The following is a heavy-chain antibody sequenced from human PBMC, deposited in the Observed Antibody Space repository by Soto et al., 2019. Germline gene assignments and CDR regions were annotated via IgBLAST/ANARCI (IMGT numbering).Heavy chain of an antibody. D-gene: IGHD2-15*01. CDR1: GGTFSSYA. CDR2: IIPIFGTA. Sequence: QVQLVQSGAEVKKPGSSVKVSCKASGGTFSSYAISWVRQAPGQGLEWMGGIIPIFGTANYAQKFQGRVTIPAEESTSTAYMELSSLRSEDTAVYYCARKHIGGRDSYYYGMDVWGQGTTVTVSS. V-gene: IGHV1-69*12. J-gene: IGHJ6*02. CDR3: ARKHIGGRDSYYYGMDV.